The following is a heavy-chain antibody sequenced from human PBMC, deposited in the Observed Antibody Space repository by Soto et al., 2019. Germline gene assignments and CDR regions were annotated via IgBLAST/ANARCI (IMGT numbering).Heavy chain of an antibody. CDR1: GGTFSSYA. V-gene: IGHV1-69*12. Sequence: QVQLVQSGAEVKKPGSSVKVSCKASGGTFSSYAISWVRQAPGQGLEWMGGIIPIFGTANYAQKFQGRVTIPADESTSTAYMELSSLRSEDTAVYYCASQNTYCGGDCYAGPVDYWGQGTLVTVSS. CDR2: IIPIFGTA. J-gene: IGHJ4*02. CDR3: ASQNTYCGGDCYAGPVDY. D-gene: IGHD2-21*02.